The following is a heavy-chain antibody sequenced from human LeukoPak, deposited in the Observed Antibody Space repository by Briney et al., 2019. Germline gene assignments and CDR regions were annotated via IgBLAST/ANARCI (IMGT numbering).Heavy chain of an antibody. CDR3: ARDRAMPKAPGYWFDP. V-gene: IGHV4-39*07. J-gene: IGHJ5*02. Sequence: SETLSLTCTVSGGSISSSSYYWGWIRQPPGKGLEWIGCIYYSGSTYYNPSLKSRVTISVDTSKSQVSLKLSSVTAADTAVYYCARDRAMPKAPGYWFDPWGQGTLVTVSS. CDR1: GGSISSSSYY. D-gene: IGHD2-2*01. CDR2: IYYSGST.